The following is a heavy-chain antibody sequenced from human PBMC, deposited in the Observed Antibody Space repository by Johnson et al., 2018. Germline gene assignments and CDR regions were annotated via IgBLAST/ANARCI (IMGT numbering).Heavy chain of an antibody. J-gene: IGHJ5*02. D-gene: IGHD6-13*01. Sequence: VQLQESGGGLVQXGGSLRLXCAASGFTFSSYWMHWVRPAPGTGLVWVSRINSDGSSTTYADSVKGRFTISRDNAKSTLYLQRNCPNAEDTAVYYCARVIAANWFDPWGQGTLVTVSS. CDR2: INSDGSST. CDR1: GFTFSSYW. CDR3: ARVIAANWFDP. V-gene: IGHV3-74*01.